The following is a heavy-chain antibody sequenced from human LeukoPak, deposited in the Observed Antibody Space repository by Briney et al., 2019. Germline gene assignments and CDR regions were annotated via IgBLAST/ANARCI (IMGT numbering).Heavy chain of an antibody. CDR1: GFTFDDYA. V-gene: IGHV3-9*01. J-gene: IGHJ4*02. CDR3: AKADGSGSYRPFDY. D-gene: IGHD3-10*01. CDR2: ISWNSGSI. Sequence: QSGGSLRLSCAASGFTFDDYAMHWVRQAPGKGLEWVSGISWNSGSIGYADSVKGRFTISRDNAKNSLYLQMNSLRAEDTALYYCAKADGSGSYRPFDYWGQGTLVTVSS.